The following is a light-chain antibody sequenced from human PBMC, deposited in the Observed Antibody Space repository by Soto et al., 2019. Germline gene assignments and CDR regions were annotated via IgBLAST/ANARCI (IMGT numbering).Light chain of an antibody. J-gene: IGKJ4*01. CDR2: AAS. CDR3: QQYGRSPPLP. V-gene: IGKV1-39*01. CDR1: QYIGRY. Sequence: DIQMTQSPSSLSASVGDRVTITCRAGQYIGRYLNWYQQKPGKAPKLLIYAASSLHSGVPSRSSGSGSGTDFTLTISRLEPEDFAVYYCQQYGRSPPLPFGGGTKVDIK.